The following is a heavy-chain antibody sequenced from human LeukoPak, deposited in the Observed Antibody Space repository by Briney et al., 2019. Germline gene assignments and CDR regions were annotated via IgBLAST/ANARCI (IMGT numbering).Heavy chain of an antibody. D-gene: IGHD2/OR15-2a*01. CDR1: GFSFSSYS. Sequence: GGSLRLSCAAPGFSFSSYSINWVRQAPGKGLEWASYISGDGNAKHYTDSVKGRFTISRDNAKNALYLQMNSLRAEDTAVYFCARDYVYAFDYWGQGTLVTVSS. CDR2: ISGDGNAK. J-gene: IGHJ4*02. CDR3: ARDYVYAFDY. V-gene: IGHV3-48*01.